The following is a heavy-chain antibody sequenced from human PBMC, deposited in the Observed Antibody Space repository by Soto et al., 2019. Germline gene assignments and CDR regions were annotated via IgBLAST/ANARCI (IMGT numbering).Heavy chain of an antibody. V-gene: IGHV4-59*01. Sequence: PSETLSLTCTVSGGSISSYYWSWIRQPPGKGLEWIGYIYYSGSTNYNPSLKSRVTISVDTSKNQFSLKLSSVTAADTAVYYCARVKYSSGWYFGSGFDYWGQGTLVTVSS. CDR2: IYYSGST. CDR3: ARVKYSSGWYFGSGFDY. D-gene: IGHD6-19*01. CDR1: GGSISSYY. J-gene: IGHJ4*02.